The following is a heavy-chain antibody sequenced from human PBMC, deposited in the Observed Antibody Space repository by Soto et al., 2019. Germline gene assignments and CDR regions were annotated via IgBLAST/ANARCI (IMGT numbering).Heavy chain of an antibody. V-gene: IGHV3-74*01. J-gene: IGHJ4*02. CDR2: IDTSGHST. D-gene: IGHD6-13*01. CDR3: AKDSWYFDL. Sequence: GGSLRLSCEASGFVFTDFWMHWVRHVPGKGLVWVARIDTSGHSTNYAESVKVRFTISRDNAKNTVSLQMNSLRVEDTGVYYCAKDSWYFDLWSQGSQVTVSS. CDR1: GFVFTDFW.